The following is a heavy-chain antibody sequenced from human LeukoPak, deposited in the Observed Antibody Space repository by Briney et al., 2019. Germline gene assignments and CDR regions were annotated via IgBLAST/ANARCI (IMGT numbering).Heavy chain of an antibody. CDR2: IYVGDSDT. Sequence: GESLKISCKGSGYSYTRCWIAWVRQVPGKGLEWMGIIYVGDSDTRYSPSFQGQVTISADKSISTAYLQWSSLKASDTAMYYCVRTDSGNSGWYGAVDVWGQGTMVTVSS. V-gene: IGHV5-51*01. J-gene: IGHJ3*01. CDR1: GYSYTRCW. D-gene: IGHD6-19*01. CDR3: VRTDSGNSGWYGAVDV.